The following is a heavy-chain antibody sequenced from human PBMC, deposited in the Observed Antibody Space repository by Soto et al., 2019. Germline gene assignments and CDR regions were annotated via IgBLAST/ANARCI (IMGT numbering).Heavy chain of an antibody. CDR3: ARAILQNLYYYYAMDV. V-gene: IGHV1-2*02. Sequence: AXVKVSCKASXYPFIDSYXXXXRQAPGQGLEWMGWIHPNGGDTISAQKFQGRVTLTRDTSINTAYMELTRLTSDDTAVYFCARAILQNLYYYYAMDVWGQGTTVTVSS. CDR1: XYPFIDSY. J-gene: IGHJ6*02. D-gene: IGHD3-3*01. CDR2: IHPNGGDT.